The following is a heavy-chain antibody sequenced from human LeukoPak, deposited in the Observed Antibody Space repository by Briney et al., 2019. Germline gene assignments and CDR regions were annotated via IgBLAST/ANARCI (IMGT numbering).Heavy chain of an antibody. CDR1: GGSISSSSYY. D-gene: IGHD3-10*01. Sequence: SETLSLTCTVSGGSISSSSYYWGWIRQPPGKGLEWIGSIYYSGSTYYNPSLKSRVTISVDTSKNQFSLKLSSVTAADTAVYYCAVQFLWFGELAGPTRFDYWGQGTLVTVSS. CDR2: IYYSGST. V-gene: IGHV4-39*01. CDR3: AVQFLWFGELAGPTRFDY. J-gene: IGHJ4*02.